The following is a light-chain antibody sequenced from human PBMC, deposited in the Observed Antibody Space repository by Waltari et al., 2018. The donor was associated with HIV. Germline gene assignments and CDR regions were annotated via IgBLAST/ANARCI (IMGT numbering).Light chain of an antibody. V-gene: IGKV4-1*01. Sequence: DIVMTQSPDSLAVSLGERATINCKSSQNVLYSSNNKNYLAWYQQKPGQPPKLVISWASTRESGVPARFSGSGSGKNFTLTISSLQAEDVAVYYCQQCYSAPYTFGQGTKLEI. CDR3: QQCYSAPYT. CDR2: WAS. J-gene: IGKJ2*01. CDR1: QNVLYSSNNKNY.